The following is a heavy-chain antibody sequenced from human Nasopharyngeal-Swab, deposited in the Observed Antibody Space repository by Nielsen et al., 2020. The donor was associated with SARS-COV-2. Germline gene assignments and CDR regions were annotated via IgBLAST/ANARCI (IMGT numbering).Heavy chain of an antibody. Sequence: IRQRPGNGLEWVSYISSSGSTIYYADSVKGRFTISRDNAKNSLYLQMNSLRAEDTAVYYCARDEGARVLWFGELSTYYYYGMDVWGQGTTVTVSS. CDR3: ARDEGARVLWFGELSTYYYYGMDV. V-gene: IGHV3-48*03. CDR2: ISSSGSTI. D-gene: IGHD3-10*01. J-gene: IGHJ6*02.